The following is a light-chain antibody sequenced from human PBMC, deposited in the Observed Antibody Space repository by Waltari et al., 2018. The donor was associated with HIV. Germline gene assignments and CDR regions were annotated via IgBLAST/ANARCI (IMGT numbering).Light chain of an antibody. J-gene: IGKJ4*01. Sequence: DIVMTQSPDSLAVSLGARATINCKSSQSVLYSSNNKNYLAWYQQKPGQPPKLLIYWAPARESGVPGRFSGSGSGTDFTLTISSLQAEDVAVYYCQQYYTTPLTFSGGTKVEIK. V-gene: IGKV4-1*01. CDR2: WAP. CDR3: QQYYTTPLT. CDR1: QSVLYSSNNKNY.